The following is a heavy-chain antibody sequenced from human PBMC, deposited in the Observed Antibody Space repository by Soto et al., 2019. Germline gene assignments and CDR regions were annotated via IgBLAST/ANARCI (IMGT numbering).Heavy chain of an antibody. CDR2: IKQDGSEK. V-gene: IGHV3-7*04. CDR1: GFTFSSYW. CDR3: ARGTADQLLFLDAFDI. D-gene: IGHD2-2*01. J-gene: IGHJ3*02. Sequence: EVQLVESGGGLVQPGGSLRLSCAASGFTFSSYWMSWVRQAPGKGLEWVANIKQDGSEKYYVDSVKGRFSISRDNAKNSLYLQMNSLRAEDTAVYYCARGTADQLLFLDAFDIWGQGTMVTVSS.